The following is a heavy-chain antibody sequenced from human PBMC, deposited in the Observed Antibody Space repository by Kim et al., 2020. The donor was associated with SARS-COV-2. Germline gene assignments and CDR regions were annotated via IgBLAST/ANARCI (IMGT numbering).Heavy chain of an antibody. CDR1: GFTFNNYC. V-gene: IGHV3-7*03. CDR2: VNHDGSDK. J-gene: IGHJ6*02. Sequence: GGSLRLSCAASGFTFNNYCMRWVRQAPGKGLEWVAAVNHDGSDKYYVDSVKGRFTISRDNPKNSLFLQMNSLRVDDTAVYYCATISRGSGVDVWGRGTTVTVSS. CDR3: ATISRGSGVDV. D-gene: IGHD2-21*01.